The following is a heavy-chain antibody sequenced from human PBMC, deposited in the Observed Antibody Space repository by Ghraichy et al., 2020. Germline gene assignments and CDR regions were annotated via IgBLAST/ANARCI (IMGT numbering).Heavy chain of an antibody. D-gene: IGHD3-10*01. V-gene: IGHV4-39*01. CDR2: VSYSGNT. CDR1: GGSISNVNDF. J-gene: IGHJ4*02. Sequence: LSLTVSGGSISNVNDFWGWIRQPPGKGLEWIGGVSYSGNTYYNPSLKSRVTIFVDTSKNQFSLKLSSVTAADTAVYYCARRGGKLRPHWGQGTLVTVSS. CDR3: ARRGGKLRPH.